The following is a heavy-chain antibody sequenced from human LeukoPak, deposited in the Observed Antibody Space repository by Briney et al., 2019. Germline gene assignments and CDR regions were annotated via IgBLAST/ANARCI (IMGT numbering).Heavy chain of an antibody. CDR1: GFTFTNYP. Sequence: GGSLRLSCAASGFTFTNYPGSWVRQAPGKGLEWVSGISGSGDNTYYADSVKGRFTISRDNSKSTLYLQMNSLRADDTAVFSCARETSAFHIWGQGTMVTVSS. V-gene: IGHV3-23*01. CDR3: ARETSAFHI. J-gene: IGHJ3*02. CDR2: ISGSGDNT.